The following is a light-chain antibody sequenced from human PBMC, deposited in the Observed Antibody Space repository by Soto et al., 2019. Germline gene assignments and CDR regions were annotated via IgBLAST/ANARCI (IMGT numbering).Light chain of an antibody. V-gene: IGKV2-28*01. CDR2: LGS. Sequence: DIVMTQSPLSLPVTPGEPASISCRSSQSLLHSNGYNHLDWYLQKPGQSPQLLIYLGSNRDSGVPDRYSGSGSGPNFTLKIRSVEAQDVGFYYCMHALQPPITFGPGTKVAIK. CDR3: MHALQPPIT. J-gene: IGKJ3*01. CDR1: QSLLHSNGYNH.